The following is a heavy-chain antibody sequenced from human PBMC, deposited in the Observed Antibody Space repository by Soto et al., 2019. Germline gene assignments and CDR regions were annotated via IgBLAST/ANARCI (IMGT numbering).Heavy chain of an antibody. V-gene: IGHV4-30-4*01. J-gene: IGHJ4*02. D-gene: IGHD2-8*02. CDR1: GGSINSGDYY. Sequence: SETLSLTCAVSGGSINSGDYYWSWIRQPPGKGLEWIVYIYYTGSTYYNPSLKSRISMSVDTSTNQLSLILSSVTAADTAVYYRARVKQRLVVDCWGKGTRVTVS. CDR3: ARVKQRLVVDC. CDR2: IYYTGST.